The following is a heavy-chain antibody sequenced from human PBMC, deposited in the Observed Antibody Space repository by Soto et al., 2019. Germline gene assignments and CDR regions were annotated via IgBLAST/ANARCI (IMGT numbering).Heavy chain of an antibody. Sequence: LRLSCAASGFTFSSYWMHWVRQAPGKGLVWVSRINSDGSSTSYADSVKGRFTISRDNAKNTLYLQMNSLRAEDTAVYYCARGVFHYYYGMDVWGQGTTVTVSS. V-gene: IGHV3-74*01. CDR3: ARGVFHYYYGMDV. J-gene: IGHJ6*02. D-gene: IGHD2-21*01. CDR2: INSDGSST. CDR1: GFTFSSYW.